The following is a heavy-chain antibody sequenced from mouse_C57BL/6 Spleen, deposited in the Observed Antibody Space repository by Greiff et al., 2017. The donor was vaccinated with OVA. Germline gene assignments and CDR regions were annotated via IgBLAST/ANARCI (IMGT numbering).Heavy chain of an antibody. CDR1: GYSFTGYC. CDR3: ARSGYGSSYSWFAY. CDR2: INPSTGGT. D-gene: IGHD1-1*01. J-gene: IGHJ3*01. V-gene: IGHV1-42*01. Sequence: VQLQQSGPELVKPGASVKISCKASGYSFTGYCMNWVKQSPEKSLEWIGEINPSTGGTTYNQKFKAKATLTVDKSSSTAYMQLKSLTSEDSAVYYCARSGYGSSYSWFAYWGQGTLVTVSA.